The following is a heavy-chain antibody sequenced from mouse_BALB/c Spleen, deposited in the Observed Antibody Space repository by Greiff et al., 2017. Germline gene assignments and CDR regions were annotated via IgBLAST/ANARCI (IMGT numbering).Heavy chain of an antibody. D-gene: IGHD1-2*01. V-gene: IGHV3-2*02. Sequence: EVKLQESGPGLVKPSQSLSLTCTVTGYSITSDYAWNWIRQFPGNKLEWMGYISYSGSTSYNPSLKSRISITRDTSKNQFFLQLNSVTTEDTATYYCARENYYGYYFDYWGQGTTLTVSS. CDR2: ISYSGST. J-gene: IGHJ2*01. CDR1: GYSITSDYA. CDR3: ARENYYGYYFDY.